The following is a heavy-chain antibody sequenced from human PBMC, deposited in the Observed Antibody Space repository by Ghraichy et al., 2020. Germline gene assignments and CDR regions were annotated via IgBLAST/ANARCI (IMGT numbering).Heavy chain of an antibody. J-gene: IGHJ6*02. D-gene: IGHD3-10*01. CDR3: ARDLRGSGSYRYYYYGMDV. CDR1: GGTFSSYA. V-gene: IGHV1-69*13. Sequence: SVKVSCKASGGTFSSYAISWVRQAPGQGLEWMGGIIPIFGTANYAQKFQGRVTITADESTSTAYMELSSLRSEDTAVYYCARDLRGSGSYRYYYYGMDVWGQGTTVTVSS. CDR2: IIPIFGTA.